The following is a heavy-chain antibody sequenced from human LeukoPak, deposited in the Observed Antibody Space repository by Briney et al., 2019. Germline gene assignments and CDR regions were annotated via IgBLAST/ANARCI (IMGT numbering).Heavy chain of an antibody. Sequence: GGSLRLSCAASGFTFNSYAMSWVRQAPGKGLEWVSGISNSGGITYYADSVKGRFSISRDKSKNTLYLQMNSLRAEDTAVYYCAEGMNSGSYGKNDYWGQGTLVTVSS. CDR3: AEGMNSGSYGKNDY. J-gene: IGHJ4*02. CDR1: GFTFNSYA. D-gene: IGHD1-26*01. CDR2: ISNSGGIT. V-gene: IGHV3-23*01.